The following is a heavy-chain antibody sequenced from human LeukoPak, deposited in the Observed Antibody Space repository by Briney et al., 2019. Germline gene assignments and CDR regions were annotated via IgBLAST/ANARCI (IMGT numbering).Heavy chain of an antibody. D-gene: IGHD3-10*01. CDR3: AKVRWFGEFNWFDP. Sequence: PGGSLRLSCAASGFTFSSYGMHWVRQAPGKGLEWVAVISYDGSNKYYADSVKGRFTISRDNSKNTLYLQMNSLRAEDTAVYYCAKVRWFGEFNWFDPWGQGTLVTVSS. CDR2: ISYDGSNK. J-gene: IGHJ5*02. V-gene: IGHV3-30*18. CDR1: GFTFSSYG.